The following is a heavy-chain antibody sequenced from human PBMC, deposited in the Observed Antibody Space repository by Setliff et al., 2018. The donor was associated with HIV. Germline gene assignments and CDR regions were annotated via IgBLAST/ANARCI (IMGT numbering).Heavy chain of an antibody. J-gene: IGHJ4*02. D-gene: IGHD6-6*01. Sequence: GGSLRLSCAASGFTFSSYAMTWVRQAPGKGLEWVSVIYSGGRAYYADSVKGRFTISRDNAKNSLYLQMNSLRAEDTAVYYCARDVGSSSYFDYWGQGTLVTVSS. CDR1: GFTFSSYA. V-gene: IGHV3-23*03. CDR2: IYSGGRA. CDR3: ARDVGSSSYFDY.